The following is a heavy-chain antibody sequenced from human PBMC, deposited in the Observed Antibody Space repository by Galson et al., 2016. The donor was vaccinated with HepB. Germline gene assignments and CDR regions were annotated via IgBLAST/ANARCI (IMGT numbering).Heavy chain of an antibody. CDR2: ISNRDGTR. D-gene: IGHD1-14*01. J-gene: IGHJ4*02. Sequence: SLRLSCAASGFPFSTYTMNWLRQAPGKGLAWVSYISNRDGTRYYADSVKGRFTISRDNAENSVFLQMNTLRAEDTAVYYCARAIPIGGSAGAGEYIDYWGLGTLVTVSS. CDR1: GFPFSTYT. V-gene: IGHV3-48*01. CDR3: ARAIPIGGSAGAGEYIDY.